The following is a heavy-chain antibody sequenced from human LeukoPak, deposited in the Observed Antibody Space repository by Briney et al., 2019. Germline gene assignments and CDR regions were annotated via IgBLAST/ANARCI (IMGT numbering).Heavy chain of an antibody. D-gene: IGHD2-15*01. CDR3: ARDLYCSGGSCYEDNPRFDY. Sequence: GGSLRLSCAASGFTFSSYAMHWVRQAPGKGLEWVAVISYDGSNKYYADSVKGRFTISRDNSKNTPYLQMNSLRAEDTAVYYCARDLYCSGGSCYEDNPRFDYWGQGTLVTVSS. CDR1: GFTFSSYA. V-gene: IGHV3-30-3*01. J-gene: IGHJ4*02. CDR2: ISYDGSNK.